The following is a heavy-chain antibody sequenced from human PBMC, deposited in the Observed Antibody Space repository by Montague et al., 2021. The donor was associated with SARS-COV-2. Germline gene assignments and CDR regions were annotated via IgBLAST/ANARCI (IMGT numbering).Heavy chain of an antibody. CDR1: GGSFSGYY. CDR3: ASPTYYYDSSGSDAFDI. Sequence: SETLSLTCAVYGGSFSGYYWSWIRQPPGKGLEWIGEINHSGSTNYNPSLRSRVTISVDTSKNQFSLKLSSVTAADTGVYYCASPTYYYDSSGSDAFDIWGQGTMVTVSS. J-gene: IGHJ3*02. D-gene: IGHD3-22*01. CDR2: INHSGST. V-gene: IGHV4-34*01.